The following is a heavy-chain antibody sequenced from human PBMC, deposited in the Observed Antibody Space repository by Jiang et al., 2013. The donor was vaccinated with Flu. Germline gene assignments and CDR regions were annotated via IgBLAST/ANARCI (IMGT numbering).Heavy chain of an antibody. Sequence: GSGLVKPSETLSLTCTVSGDSISTSYYYWGWIRQSPGQGLEWIASMHYSGSTYYSPSLKSRVTISVDTSKNQFSLKLSSVTAADTAVYYCARHTGAYSGYDLGLFWGQGTLVTVSS. CDR3: ARHTGAYSGYDLGLF. V-gene: IGHV4-39*01. CDR2: MHYSGST. J-gene: IGHJ4*02. D-gene: IGHD5-12*01. CDR1: GDSISTSYYY.